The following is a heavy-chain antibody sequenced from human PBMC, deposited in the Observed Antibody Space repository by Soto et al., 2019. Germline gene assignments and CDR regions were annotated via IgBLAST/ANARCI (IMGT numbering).Heavy chain of an antibody. Sequence: SVKVFCKASGGTFGSDAITWVRQAPGQGLEWVGRIIPIFGTTNYAQNLQGRVTISADKSTLTSYMELHSLTSDDTALYYCARDRTDSGYYTNWLDPWGQGTQVTVSS. CDR2: IIPIFGTT. CDR1: GGTFGSDA. D-gene: IGHD3-22*01. CDR3: ARDRTDSGYYTNWLDP. V-gene: IGHV1-69*06. J-gene: IGHJ5*02.